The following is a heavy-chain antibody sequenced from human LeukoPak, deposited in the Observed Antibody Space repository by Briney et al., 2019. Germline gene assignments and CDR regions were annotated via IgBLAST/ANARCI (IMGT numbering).Heavy chain of an antibody. D-gene: IGHD2-2*01. CDR3: ARGVEGPDY. V-gene: IGHV4-39*01. J-gene: IGHJ4*02. CDR1: GGSITSSSYY. CDR2: VYYTGGT. Sequence: SETLSLTCSVSGGSITSSSYYWAWIRQPPEKGLEWIGSVYYTGGTSYSPSLKSRVTISVDTSKNQFSLKLSSVTAADTAVYYCARGVEGPDYWGQGTLVTVSS.